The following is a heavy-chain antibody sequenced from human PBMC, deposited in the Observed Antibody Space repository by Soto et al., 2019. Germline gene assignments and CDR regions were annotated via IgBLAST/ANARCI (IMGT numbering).Heavy chain of an antibody. CDR2: INGDGSTT. Sequence: PGGSLRLSCVASGFTFNDYWMHWVRQAPGKGLVWVARINGDGSTTTYADSVQGRFTISRANARNTLYLHLSSLRPEDTARYYCARGYSSGPDSWGQGTLVTVSS. CDR3: ARGYSSGPDS. V-gene: IGHV3-74*01. J-gene: IGHJ4*02. D-gene: IGHD6-19*01. CDR1: GFTFNDYW.